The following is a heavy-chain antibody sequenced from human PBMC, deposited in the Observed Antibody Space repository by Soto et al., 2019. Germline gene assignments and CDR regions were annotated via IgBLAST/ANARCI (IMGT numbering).Heavy chain of an antibody. Sequence: EVQLVQSGAEVKKPGESLKISCKGSGYSFSTHWIGWVRQMPGRGLEWMGIIYPGDSNPRYSPSFRGQVTISADKSTSTAYLQWSSLKASDPAIYYCATTIFPYNWFDPWGQGTLVTVSS. V-gene: IGHV5-51*03. CDR3: ATTIFPYNWFDP. J-gene: IGHJ5*02. CDR2: IYPGDSNP. D-gene: IGHD3-3*01. CDR1: GYSFSTHW.